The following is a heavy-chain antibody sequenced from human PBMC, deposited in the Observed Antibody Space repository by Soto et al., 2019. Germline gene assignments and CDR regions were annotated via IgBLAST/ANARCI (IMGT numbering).Heavy chain of an antibody. D-gene: IGHD3-10*01. CDR1: GFTFSSYG. J-gene: IGHJ6*03. V-gene: IGHV3-33*01. CDR3: ARDSKPLVWFGETETFYYYYYYMDV. Sequence: GGSLRLSCAASGFTFSSYGMHWVRQAPGKGLEWVAVIWYDGSNKYYADSVKGRFTISRDNSKNTLYLQMNSLRAEDTAVYYCARDSKPLVWFGETETFYYYYYYMDVWGKGTTVTVSS. CDR2: IWYDGSNK.